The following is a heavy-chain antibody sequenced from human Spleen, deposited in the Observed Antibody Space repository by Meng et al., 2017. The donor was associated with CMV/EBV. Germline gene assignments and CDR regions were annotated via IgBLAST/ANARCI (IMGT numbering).Heavy chain of an antibody. V-gene: IGHV4-39*07. CDR2: IYYSGST. D-gene: IGHD3-9*01. Sequence: SETLSLTCTVSGGSVSSNSYYWGWIRQPPGKGLEWIGSIYYSGSTYYNPSLKSRVTISVDTSKNQFSLKLSSVTAADTAVYYCARDRVSYDILTGYPYGMDVWGQGTTVTVSS. CDR3: ARDRVSYDILTGYPYGMDV. CDR1: GGSVSSNSYY. J-gene: IGHJ6*02.